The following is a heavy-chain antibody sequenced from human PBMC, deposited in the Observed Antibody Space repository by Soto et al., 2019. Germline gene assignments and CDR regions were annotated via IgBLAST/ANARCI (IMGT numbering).Heavy chain of an antibody. Sequence: PGGSLRLSCAASGFTFSSYSINWVRQAPGKGLEWVSSISSSSSYIYYADSVKGRFTISRDNAKNSLYLQMNSLRAEDTAVYYCARDGYYYDSSGYHDYWGQGTLVTVSS. D-gene: IGHD3-22*01. J-gene: IGHJ4*02. CDR1: GFTFSSYS. V-gene: IGHV3-21*01. CDR3: ARDGYYYDSSGYHDY. CDR2: ISSSSSYI.